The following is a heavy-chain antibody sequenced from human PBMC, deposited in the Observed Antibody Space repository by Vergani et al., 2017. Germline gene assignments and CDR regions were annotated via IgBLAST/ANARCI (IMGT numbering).Heavy chain of an antibody. CDR1: GYTFTGYY. CDR2: INPNSGGT. D-gene: IGHD4-17*01. V-gene: IGHV1-2*02. J-gene: IGHJ4*02. CDR3: ARDSATYGDYPSGPFDY. Sequence: QVQLVQSGAEVKKPGASVKVSCKASGYTFTGYYMHWVRQAPGQGLEWMGWINPNSGGTNYAQKFQGRVTMTRATSISTAYMELSRLRYDDTAVYYCARDSATYGDYPSGPFDYWGQGTLVTVSS.